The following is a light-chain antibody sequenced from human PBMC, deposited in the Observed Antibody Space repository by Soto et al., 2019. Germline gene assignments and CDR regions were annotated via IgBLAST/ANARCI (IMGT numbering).Light chain of an antibody. CDR1: QSVRNY. CDR2: DVS. J-gene: IGKJ4*01. CDR3: QQRSNFPLT. V-gene: IGKV3-11*01. Sequence: ETVLTQSPATLSLSPGERATLSCRASQSVRNYLAWYQQKPGQAPRLLIYDVSKRVTGIPDRFSGSGSGTHFTLTISSLEPEDFAIFYCQQRSNFPLTFGGGTRVELK.